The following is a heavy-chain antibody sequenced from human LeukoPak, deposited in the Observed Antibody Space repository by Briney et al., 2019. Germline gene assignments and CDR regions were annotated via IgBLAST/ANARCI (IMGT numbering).Heavy chain of an antibody. CDR3: ARKSCPQVDSPDAFDI. Sequence: PSETLSLTCTVSGGSVSSGSYYWSWIRQPPGKGLEWIGYIYHSGSTYYNPSLKSRVTISVDRSKNQFSLKLSSVTAAATAVYYCARKSCPQVDSPDAFDIWGQGTTVTVSS. CDR1: GGSVSSGSYY. V-gene: IGHV4-30-2*01. J-gene: IGHJ3*02. D-gene: IGHD2-21*01. CDR2: IYHSGST.